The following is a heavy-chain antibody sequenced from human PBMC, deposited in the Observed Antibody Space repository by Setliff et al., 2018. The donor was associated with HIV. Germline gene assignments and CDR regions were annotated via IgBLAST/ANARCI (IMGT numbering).Heavy chain of an antibody. Sequence: SETLSLTCSVSGGSISSYYWSWIRQPPGRGLEWIGYIYSSGSTNFNPPLQSRVTISVDTSKSQFSLKLSSVTAADTAVYYCARHSGVASPNWFDPWGQGTLVTVSS. CDR3: ARHSGVASPNWFDP. J-gene: IGHJ5*02. V-gene: IGHV4-4*09. CDR2: IYSSGST. D-gene: IGHD3-10*01. CDR1: GGSISSYY.